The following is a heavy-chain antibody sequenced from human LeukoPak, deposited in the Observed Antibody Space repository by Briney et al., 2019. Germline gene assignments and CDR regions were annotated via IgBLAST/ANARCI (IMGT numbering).Heavy chain of an antibody. Sequence: GASVKVSCKASGGTFSSYAISWVRQAPGQGLEWMGGIIPIFGTANYAQEFQGRVTITADESTSTAYMELSSLRSEDTAVYYCASEVGYCSGGSCYPPYYYYMDVWGKGTTVTVSS. J-gene: IGHJ6*03. CDR2: IIPIFGTA. CDR1: GGTFSSYA. D-gene: IGHD2-15*01. CDR3: ASEVGYCSGGSCYPPYYYYMDV. V-gene: IGHV1-69*13.